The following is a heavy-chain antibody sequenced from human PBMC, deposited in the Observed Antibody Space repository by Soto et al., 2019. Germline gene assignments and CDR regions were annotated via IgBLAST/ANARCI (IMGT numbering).Heavy chain of an antibody. V-gene: IGHV4-34*01. Sequence: SETLSLTCAVYGGSFSGYYSSWIRQPPGKGLEWIGEINHSGSTNYNPSLKSRVTISVDTSKNQFSLKVSSVTAADTAVYYCARGRRRRDYYYYYGMDVWGQGTTVTVSS. J-gene: IGHJ6*02. CDR3: ARGRRRRDYYYYYGMDV. CDR2: INHSGST. CDR1: GGSFSGYY.